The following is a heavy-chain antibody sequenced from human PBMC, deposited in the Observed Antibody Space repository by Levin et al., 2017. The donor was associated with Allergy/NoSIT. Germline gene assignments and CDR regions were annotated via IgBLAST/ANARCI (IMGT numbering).Heavy chain of an antibody. CDR2: INHSGST. D-gene: IGHD6-13*01. V-gene: IGHV4-34*01. J-gene: IGHJ4*02. CDR3: ARGSGAIAAVGIDY. Sequence: PSETLSLTCAVYGGSFSGYYWSWIRQPPGKGLEWIGEINHSGSTNYNPSLKSRVTISVDTSKNQFSLKLSSVTAADTAVYYCARGSGAIAAVGIDYWGQGTLVTVSS. CDR1: GGSFSGYY.